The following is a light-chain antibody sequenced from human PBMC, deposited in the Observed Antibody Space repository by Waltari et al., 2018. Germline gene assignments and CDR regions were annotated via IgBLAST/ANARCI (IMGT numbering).Light chain of an antibody. J-gene: IGKJ1*01. CDR1: HSISTW. Sequence: DIQMTQSPSTLSASVGDRVTITCRASHSISTWLAWYQQKPGKAPKLLIYKASYLESGVPSRFSGSGSGTEFTLTITSLQPDDFATYYCQQYDTFSATFGPGTTVDI. CDR3: QQYDTFSAT. V-gene: IGKV1-5*03. CDR2: KAS.